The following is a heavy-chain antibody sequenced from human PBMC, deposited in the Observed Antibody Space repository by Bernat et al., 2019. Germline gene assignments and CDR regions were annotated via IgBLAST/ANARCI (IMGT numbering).Heavy chain of an antibody. CDR1: GFTFSSYA. J-gene: IGHJ3*02. V-gene: IGHV3-30-3*01. Sequence: QVQLVESGGGVVQPGRSLRLSCAASGFTFSSYAMHWVRQAPGKGLEWVAVISYDGSNKYYADSVKGRFTISRDNAKNSLYLQMNSLRDEDTAVYYCATTYGDYVAAFDIWGQGTMVTVSS. CDR3: ATTYGDYVAAFDI. D-gene: IGHD4-17*01. CDR2: ISYDGSNK.